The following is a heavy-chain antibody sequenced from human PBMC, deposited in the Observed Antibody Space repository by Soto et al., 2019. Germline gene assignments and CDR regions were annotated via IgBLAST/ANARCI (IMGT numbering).Heavy chain of an antibody. Sequence: GGFLRLSCAASGFTFSTYSMTRVRQTPGKGMEWVAHITATGGNTYYADSVRGRFTISRDTSGNTLYLQMNSLRAEDTALYYCAKCMQAYWNYDAHHIWGQGTMVTVSS. CDR1: GFTFSTYS. J-gene: IGHJ3*02. CDR3: AKCMQAYWNYDAHHI. CDR2: ITATGGNT. D-gene: IGHD1-7*01. V-gene: IGHV3-23*01.